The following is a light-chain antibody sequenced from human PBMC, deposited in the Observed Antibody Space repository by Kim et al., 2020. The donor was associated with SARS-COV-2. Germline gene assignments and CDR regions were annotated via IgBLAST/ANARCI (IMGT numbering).Light chain of an antibody. CDR3: QHHNTYPIT. CDR2: DAS. Sequence: ASVGERVRITCRASQNINRWLAWYQQKPGKAPKVLIYDASTVETGVPSRFSGSGSGTEFTLTISSLQPDDFATYYCQHHNTYPITFGQGTRLEIK. V-gene: IGKV1-5*01. J-gene: IGKJ5*01. CDR1: QNINRW.